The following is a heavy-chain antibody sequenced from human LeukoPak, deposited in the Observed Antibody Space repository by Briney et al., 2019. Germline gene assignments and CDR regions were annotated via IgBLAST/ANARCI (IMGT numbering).Heavy chain of an antibody. CDR3: ARHLYDSSGYVDY. Sequence: SETLSLTCAVSVYPISSGYYWGWIRQPPGKGLEGIGSIYHSGNTDYNPSLKSRVTISVDTSRNQFSLKLSSVTAADTAVYYCARHLYDSSGYVDYWGQGTLVTVSS. CDR1: VYPISSGYY. J-gene: IGHJ4*02. V-gene: IGHV4-38-2*01. CDR2: IYHSGNT. D-gene: IGHD3-22*01.